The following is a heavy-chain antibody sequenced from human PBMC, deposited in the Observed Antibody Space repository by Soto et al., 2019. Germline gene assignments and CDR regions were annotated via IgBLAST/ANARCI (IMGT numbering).Heavy chain of an antibody. CDR2: IIPIFGTA. CDR3: ARFYGDYHNWFDP. Sequence: ASVKVSCKASGGTFSIYAIILVLQAPGQGLEWMGGIIPIFGTANYAQKFQGRVTITADESTSTAYMELSSLRSEDTAVYYCARFYGDYHNWFDPWGQGTLVTVSS. V-gene: IGHV1-69*13. J-gene: IGHJ5*02. CDR1: GGTFSIYA. D-gene: IGHD4-17*01.